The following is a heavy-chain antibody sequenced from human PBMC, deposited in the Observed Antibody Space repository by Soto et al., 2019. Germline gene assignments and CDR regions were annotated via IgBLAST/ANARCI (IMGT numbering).Heavy chain of an antibody. CDR2: ISSNGGST. J-gene: IGHJ6*04. CDR3: ARAGDYGGSYYGMDV. CDR1: GFTFSRYA. D-gene: IGHD4-17*01. V-gene: IGHV3-64*01. Sequence: EVQLVESGGGLVQPGGSLRLSCAASGFTFSRYAMHWVRQAPGKGLEYVSTISSNGGSTYYANSVKGRFTISRDKSKNTLYLQMGSLRAEDRAVYYCARAGDYGGSYYGMDVWGKGTTVTVSS.